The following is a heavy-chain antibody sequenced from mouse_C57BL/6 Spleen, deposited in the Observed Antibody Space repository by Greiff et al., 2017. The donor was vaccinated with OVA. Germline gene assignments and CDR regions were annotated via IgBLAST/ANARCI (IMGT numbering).Heavy chain of an antibody. D-gene: IGHD1-1*01. V-gene: IGHV1-80*01. Sequence: VQLQQSGAELVKPGASVKISCKASGYAFSSYWMNWVKQRPGKGLEWIGQIYPGDGDTNYNGKFKGKATLTADKSSSTAYMQLSSLTSEDSAVYFCARAITTVVENYFDYWGQGTTLTVSS. CDR1: GYAFSSYW. CDR3: ARAITTVVENYFDY. J-gene: IGHJ2*01. CDR2: IYPGDGDT.